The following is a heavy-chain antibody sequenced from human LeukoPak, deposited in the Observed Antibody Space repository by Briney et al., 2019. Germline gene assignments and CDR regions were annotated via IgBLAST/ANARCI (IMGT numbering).Heavy chain of an antibody. CDR2: ISAYNGNT. CDR1: GYTFTSYG. D-gene: IGHD3-3*01. V-gene: IGHV1-18*01. J-gene: IGHJ4*02. Sequence: ASVKVSCKASGYTFTSYGISWVRQAPGQGLEWMGWISAYNGNTNYAQKLQGRVTMTTDTSTSTAYMELRSLRSDDTAVYYCARYYDFWSGWPTYYFDYWGQGTLVTVSS. CDR3: ARYYDFWSGWPTYYFDY.